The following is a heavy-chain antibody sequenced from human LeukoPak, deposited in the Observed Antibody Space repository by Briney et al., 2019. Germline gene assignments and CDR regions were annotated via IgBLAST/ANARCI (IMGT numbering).Heavy chain of an antibody. D-gene: IGHD3-3*01. V-gene: IGHV3-30*02. CDR2: IRYDGSDK. CDR3: AKDLWRGQPGFDY. J-gene: IGHJ4*02. CDR1: GFTFISYG. Sequence: PGGSLRLSCAASGFTFISYGIHWVRQAPGKGLEWVAFIRYDGSDKYADSVKGRFTISRDNSKNTLYLQMNSLRVEDTAVYYCAKDLWRGQPGFDYWGQGTLVTVSS.